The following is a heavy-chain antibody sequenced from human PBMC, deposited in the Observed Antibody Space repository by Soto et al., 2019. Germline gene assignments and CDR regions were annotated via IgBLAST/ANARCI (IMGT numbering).Heavy chain of an antibody. J-gene: IGHJ4*02. Sequence: GASVKVSCKASGYTFTSYGISWVRQAPGQGLEWMGWISAYNGNTNYAQKLQGRVTMTTDTSTSTAYMELRSLRSDDTAVYYCAFGQFWSEWMRFIGVESVIAIYPFDYWGQGTLVTVSS. CDR1: GYTFTSYG. CDR2: ISAYNGNT. D-gene: IGHD2-21*01. CDR3: AFGQFWSEWMRFIGVESVIAIYPFDY. V-gene: IGHV1-18*01.